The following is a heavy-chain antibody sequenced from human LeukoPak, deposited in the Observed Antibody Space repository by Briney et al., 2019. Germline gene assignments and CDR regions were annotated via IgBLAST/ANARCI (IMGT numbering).Heavy chain of an antibody. V-gene: IGHV3-21*01. J-gene: IGHJ6*03. Sequence: GGSLILSGASSGFTFSSYSMNSVRQPPGKGLEWVSSISSSSSYIYYADSVKGRFTISRDNAKNSLYLQMNSLRAEDTAVYYCARDSRGMWLRLIRYYYYYYMDVWGKGTTVTVSS. CDR3: ARDSRGMWLRLIRYYYYYYMDV. CDR2: ISSSSSYI. D-gene: IGHD5-12*01. CDR1: GFTFSSYS.